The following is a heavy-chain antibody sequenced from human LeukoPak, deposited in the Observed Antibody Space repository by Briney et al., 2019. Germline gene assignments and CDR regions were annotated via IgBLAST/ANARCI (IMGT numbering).Heavy chain of an antibody. CDR1: GGSISSGSYY. Sequence: SETMSLTCTVSGGSISSGSYYWSWIRQPAGKGLEWIGRIYTSGSTNYNPSLKSRVTISVDTSKNQFSLKLSSVTAADTAVYYCAIAQGGGSYYDWFDPWGQGTLVTVSS. CDR3: AIAQGGGSYYDWFDP. CDR2: IYTSGST. V-gene: IGHV4-61*02. J-gene: IGHJ5*02. D-gene: IGHD1-26*01.